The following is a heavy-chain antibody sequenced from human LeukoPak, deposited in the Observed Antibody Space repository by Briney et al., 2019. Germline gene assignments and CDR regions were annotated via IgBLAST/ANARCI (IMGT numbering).Heavy chain of an antibody. Sequence: PSETLSLTCTVSGGSISSSSYYWGWIRQPPGKGLEWIGSIYYSGSTYYNPSLKSRVTISVDTSKNQFSLKLSSVTAADTAVYYCARATSYYYDSSGYYYWGQGTLVTVSS. J-gene: IGHJ4*02. CDR1: GGSISSSSYY. D-gene: IGHD3-22*01. CDR3: ARATSYYYDSSGYYY. V-gene: IGHV4-39*01. CDR2: IYYSGST.